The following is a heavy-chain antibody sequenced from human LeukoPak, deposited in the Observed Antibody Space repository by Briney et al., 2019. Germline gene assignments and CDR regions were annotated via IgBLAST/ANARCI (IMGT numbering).Heavy chain of an antibody. CDR3: AKTDDYDILTGYYRPFDY. CDR1: GFTFSDYY. Sequence: GGSLRLSCAASGFTFSDYYMSWIRQAPGKGLEWVSGISGSGGNTYYADSVKGRFTISRDNSKNTLYLQMNSLRADDTAVYYCAKTDDYDILTGYYRPFDYWGQGTLVTVSS. J-gene: IGHJ4*02. V-gene: IGHV3-23*01. D-gene: IGHD3-9*01. CDR2: ISGSGGNT.